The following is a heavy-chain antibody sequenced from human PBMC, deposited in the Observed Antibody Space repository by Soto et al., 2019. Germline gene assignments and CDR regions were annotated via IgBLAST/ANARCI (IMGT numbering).Heavy chain of an antibody. Sequence: ASVKVSCKASGYTFTSYAMHWVRQAPGQRLEWMGWINAGNGNTKYSQKFQGRFTISRDNAQSSLYLQMNSLRADDTAVYYCLSGNWPSSTWGQGTLVTVSS. CDR1: GYTFTSYA. CDR3: LSGNWPSST. D-gene: IGHD5-12*01. J-gene: IGHJ5*02. CDR2: INAGNGNT. V-gene: IGHV1-3*01.